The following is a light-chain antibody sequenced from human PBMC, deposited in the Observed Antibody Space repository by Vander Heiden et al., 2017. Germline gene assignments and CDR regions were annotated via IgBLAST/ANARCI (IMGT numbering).Light chain of an antibody. V-gene: IGKV4-1*01. Sequence: DIVMTQSPDSLAVSLGERATINCKASQSVLYSSNNKNYLAWYQQKPGQPPKLLIYCASTRESGVPYRFSGSGSGTDFTLTISSLQAEDVAVYYCQQYYSTPWTFGQGTKVEIK. J-gene: IGKJ1*01. CDR2: CAS. CDR3: QQYYSTPWT. CDR1: QSVLYSSNNKNY.